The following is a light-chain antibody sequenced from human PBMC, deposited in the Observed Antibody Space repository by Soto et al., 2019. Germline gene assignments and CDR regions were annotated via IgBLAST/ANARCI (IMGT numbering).Light chain of an antibody. CDR2: RNN. CDR3: AAWDDRLSAYV. V-gene: IGLV1-47*01. CDR1: ISHIGSNP. Sequence: QSVLTPPPSASGTPGQRDTIPCSGGISHIGSNPVYWHQHLPGTAPKLLVYRNNQRPSGVPDRFSDSKSGTSAFLAISGLRSEDEADYYCAAWDDRLSAYVFGTGTKVTVL. J-gene: IGLJ1*01.